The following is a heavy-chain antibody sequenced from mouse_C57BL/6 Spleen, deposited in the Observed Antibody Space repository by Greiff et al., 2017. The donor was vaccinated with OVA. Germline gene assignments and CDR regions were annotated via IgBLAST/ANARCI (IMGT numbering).Heavy chain of an antibody. CDR2: IYPGDGDT. CDR1: GYAFSSYW. J-gene: IGHJ2*01. Sequence: QVQLQQSGAELVKPGASVKISCKASGYAFSSYWMNWVKQRPGKGLEWIGQIYPGDGDTNYNGKFKGKATLTADKSSSTAYMQLSSLTSEDSAVYFCARGTTVVATDYVDYWGQGTTLTVSS. D-gene: IGHD1-1*01. CDR3: ARGTTVVATDYVDY. V-gene: IGHV1-80*01.